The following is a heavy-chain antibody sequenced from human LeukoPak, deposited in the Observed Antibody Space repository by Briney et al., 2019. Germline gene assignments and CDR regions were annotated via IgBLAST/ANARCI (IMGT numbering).Heavy chain of an antibody. CDR2: ISGSGGST. V-gene: IGHV3-23*01. CDR1: GFTFSTFG. D-gene: IGHD5-12*01. CDR3: AEDPYRQVMATILRWSYYYYGMDV. Sequence: GGSLRLSCATAGFTFSTFGIHWVRQAPGKGLEWVSAISGSGGSTYYADSVKGRFTISRDNSKNTLYLQMNSLRAEDTTVYYCAEDPYRQVMATILRWSYYYYGMDVWGQGTTVTVSS. J-gene: IGHJ6*02.